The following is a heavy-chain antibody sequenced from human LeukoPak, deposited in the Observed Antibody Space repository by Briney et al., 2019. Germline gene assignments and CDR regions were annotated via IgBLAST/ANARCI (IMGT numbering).Heavy chain of an antibody. Sequence: PGGSLTLSCAASGFTVSSNYMSWVRQAPGKGLEWVSVIYSGGSTYYADSVKGRFTISRDNSKNTLYLQMNSLRAEDTAVYYCARLWFRELLPTYWGQGTLVTVSS. CDR3: ARLWFRELLPTY. CDR1: GFTVSSNY. J-gene: IGHJ4*02. CDR2: IYSGGST. D-gene: IGHD3-10*01. V-gene: IGHV3-53*01.